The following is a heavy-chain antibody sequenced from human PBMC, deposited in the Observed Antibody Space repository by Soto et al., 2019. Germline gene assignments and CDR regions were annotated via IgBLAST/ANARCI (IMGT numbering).Heavy chain of an antibody. CDR2: IYNNGRT. Sequence: PSETLSLTCTVSGGSISSSSWSWIRQPPGRGLEWIGYIYNNGRTDYNPSLKSRVTISVDTSKNHFSLKLSSVTPADTAVYYCARTTAVPNSLRSRYFFDYWGQGTLVTVSS. J-gene: IGHJ4*02. CDR3: ARTTAVPNSLRSRYFFDY. CDR1: GGSISSSS. V-gene: IGHV4-59*01. D-gene: IGHD4-17*01.